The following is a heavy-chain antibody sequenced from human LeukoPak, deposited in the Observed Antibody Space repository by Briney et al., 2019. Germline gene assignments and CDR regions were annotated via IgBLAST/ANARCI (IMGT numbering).Heavy chain of an antibody. Sequence: ASVKVSCKVSGDSLNELSIHWVRQAPGKGLEWMGGFEPEEGETLHAEKFEGRVNMTEDTSTGTAYLELSSLRSEDMGVYYCATESGASVMGGLDIWGQGILVTVSS. CDR3: ATESGASVMGGLDI. D-gene: IGHD2-8*01. CDR2: FEPEEGET. J-gene: IGHJ5*02. V-gene: IGHV1-24*01. CDR1: GDSLNELS.